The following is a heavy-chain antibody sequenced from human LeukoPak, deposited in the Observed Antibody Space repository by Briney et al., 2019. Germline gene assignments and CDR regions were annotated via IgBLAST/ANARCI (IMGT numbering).Heavy chain of an antibody. CDR1: GYTFTSYG. D-gene: IGHD3-22*01. V-gene: IGHV1-18*01. J-gene: IGHJ3*02. CDR3: ARDRSGYYPLDAFDI. Sequence: ASVKVSCKASGYTFTSYGISWVRQAPGQGLEWMGWISAYNGNTKYAQKLQGRVTMTTDTSTSTAYMELRSLRSDDTAVYYCARDRSGYYPLDAFDIWGQGTMVTVSS. CDR2: ISAYNGNT.